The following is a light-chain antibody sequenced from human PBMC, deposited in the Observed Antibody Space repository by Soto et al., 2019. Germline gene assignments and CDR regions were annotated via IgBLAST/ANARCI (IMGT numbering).Light chain of an antibody. Sequence: EIVLTQSPGTLSLSPGERATLSCSASQSVTSSYLAWYQQKPGQAPRLLIYGTSSRATGIPDRFSGSGSGTDFTLTISRLEPEDFAVYYCQQYGGTPPGTFGQGTKVDI. CDR2: GTS. J-gene: IGKJ1*01. CDR1: QSVTSSY. CDR3: QQYGGTPPGT. V-gene: IGKV3-20*01.